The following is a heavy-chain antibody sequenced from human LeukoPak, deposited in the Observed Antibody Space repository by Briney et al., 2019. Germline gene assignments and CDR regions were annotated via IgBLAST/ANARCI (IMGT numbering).Heavy chain of an antibody. CDR1: GFTFSNYY. CDR2: LGGSGGII. V-gene: IGHV3-11*01. CDR3: ARDGQTNWFDP. Sequence: PGGSLRLSCAASGFTFSNYYMSWVRQAPGKGLEWVSFLGGSGGIIYYADSVKGRFTISRDNAKNSLYLQMNSLRAEDTAVYYCARDGQTNWFDPWGQGTLVTVSS. J-gene: IGHJ5*02.